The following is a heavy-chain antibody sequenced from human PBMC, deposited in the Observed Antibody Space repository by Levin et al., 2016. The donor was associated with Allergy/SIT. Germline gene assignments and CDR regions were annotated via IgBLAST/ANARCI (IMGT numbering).Heavy chain of an antibody. J-gene: IGHJ4*02. D-gene: IGHD5-18*01. CDR3: ARLRGYSYGETFDY. Sequence: GESLKISCAASGFTFSSYWMSWVRQAPGKGLEWVANIKQDGSEKYYVDSVKGRFTISRDNAKNSLYLQMNSLRAEDTAVYYCARLRGYSYGETFDYWGQGTLVTVSS. CDR1: GFTFSSYW. CDR2: IKQDGSEK. V-gene: IGHV3-7*01.